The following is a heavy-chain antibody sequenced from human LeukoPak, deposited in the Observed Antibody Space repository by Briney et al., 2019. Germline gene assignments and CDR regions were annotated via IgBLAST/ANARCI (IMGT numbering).Heavy chain of an antibody. CDR2: IYPGDSDT. CDR1: GYSFTSYW. Sequence: GESLKISSKGSGYSFTSYWIAWVRQMPGRGLEWMGIIYPGDSDTRYSPSFQGQVTISADKSISTAYLQWSGLKASDTAMYYCARRSYGDYGVYWFDPWGQGTLVTVSS. CDR3: ARRSYGDYGVYWFDP. J-gene: IGHJ5*02. D-gene: IGHD4-17*01. V-gene: IGHV5-51*01.